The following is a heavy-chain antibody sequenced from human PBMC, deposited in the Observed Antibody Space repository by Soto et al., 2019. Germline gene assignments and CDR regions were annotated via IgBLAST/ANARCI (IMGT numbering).Heavy chain of an antibody. CDR1: GGSFSGYY. V-gene: IGHV4-34*01. D-gene: IGHD6-6*01. Sequence: QVQLQQWGAGLLKPSETLSLTCAVYGGSFSGYYWSWIRQPPGKGLEWIGEINHSGSTNYNPSLKSRVTISVDPSKNQFSLKVSSVTAADTAVYYCARAASIAARVERSDYWGEGTLVTVST. CDR2: INHSGST. CDR3: ARAASIAARVERSDY. J-gene: IGHJ4*02.